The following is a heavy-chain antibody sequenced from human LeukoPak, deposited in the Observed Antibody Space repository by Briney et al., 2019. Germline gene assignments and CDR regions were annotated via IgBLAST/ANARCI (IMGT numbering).Heavy chain of an antibody. V-gene: IGHV3-21*01. D-gene: IGHD6-19*01. CDR3: ARRIISGWLVYFDY. CDR2: ISSTSSYI. CDR1: GFTFSSY. J-gene: IGHJ4*02. Sequence: GGSLRLSCAASGFTFSSYMNWVRQAPGKGLEWVSSISSTSSYIYYADSVKGRFTISRDNAKNSLYLQMNSLRAEDTAVYYCARRIISGWLVYFDYWGQGTLVTVSS.